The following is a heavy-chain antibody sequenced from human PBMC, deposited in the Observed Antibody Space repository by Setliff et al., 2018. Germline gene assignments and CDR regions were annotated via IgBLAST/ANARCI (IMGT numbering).Heavy chain of an antibody. Sequence: SETLSLTCTVSGGSISSYYWSWIRQPPGKGLEWIGYIYIGGSANYNPSLKSRVTMSIDTSKNQFSLKLNSVTAADTALYYCAREIGGADGFDFWGQGTMVTVSS. CDR2: IYIGGSA. CDR1: GGSISSYY. J-gene: IGHJ3*01. D-gene: IGHD1-26*01. V-gene: IGHV4-59*01. CDR3: AREIGGADGFDF.